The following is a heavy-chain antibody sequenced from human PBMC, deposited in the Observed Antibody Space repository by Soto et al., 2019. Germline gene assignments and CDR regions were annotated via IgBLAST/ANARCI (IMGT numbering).Heavy chain of an antibody. CDR3: ARLRIATNNYKWFDP. D-gene: IGHD2-21*01. V-gene: IGHV4-31*03. Sequence: TLSLTCSVSGAALNSGNYYWSWIRQVPGKGLEWNGHIYVTGAVDYNPSLRDRITISQDTSERQFSLNLRLVTAADTAVYYCARLRIATNNYKWFDPWGQGTLVTVSS. J-gene: IGHJ5*02. CDR1: GAALNSGNYY. CDR2: IYVTGAV.